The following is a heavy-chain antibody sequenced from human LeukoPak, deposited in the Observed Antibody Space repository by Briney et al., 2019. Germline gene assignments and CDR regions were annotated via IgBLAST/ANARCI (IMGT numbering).Heavy chain of an antibody. CDR2: IYYSGST. V-gene: IGHV4-39*01. Sequence: SETLSLTCTVSGGSINSTNYYWGWIRQPPGKGLEWIGSIYYSGSTYYNPSLRSRVTISVDTSKNQFSLKLTSVTAADTAVYYCARHDSSGYYPPLDYWGQGTLGTVSS. J-gene: IGHJ4*02. CDR3: ARHDSSGYYPPLDY. D-gene: IGHD3-22*01. CDR1: GGSINSTNYY.